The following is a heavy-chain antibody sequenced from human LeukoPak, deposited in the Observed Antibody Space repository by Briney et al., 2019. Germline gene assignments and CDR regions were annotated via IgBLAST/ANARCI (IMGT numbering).Heavy chain of an antibody. V-gene: IGHV3-7*03. CDR3: AAITFWSGPFVFDP. Sequence: GGSLRLSCVASGFTFSNYWMSWVRQAPGKGLEWVANIKQDGSEKYYVDSVKGRFTISRDNAKNSLYLQMNSLRAEDTAVYYCAAITFWSGPFVFDPWGQGTLVTVSS. CDR1: GFTFSNYW. D-gene: IGHD3-3*01. J-gene: IGHJ5*02. CDR2: IKQDGSEK.